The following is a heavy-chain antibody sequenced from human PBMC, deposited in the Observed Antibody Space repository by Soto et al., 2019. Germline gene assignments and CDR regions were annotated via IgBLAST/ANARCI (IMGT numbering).Heavy chain of an antibody. J-gene: IGHJ6*02. CDR2: MNPNSGNT. CDR3: ARAESSGGMAV. CDR1: GYTFTSYD. Sequence: QVQLVQSGAEVKKPGASVKVSCKASGYTFTSYDINWVRQATGQGLEWMGWMNPNSGNTGYAQKFQGRVTMTRNTAISAAYMVRSSLTAEDTAVYYGARAESSGGMAVGGQGTTVTVPS. D-gene: IGHD1-26*01. V-gene: IGHV1-8*01.